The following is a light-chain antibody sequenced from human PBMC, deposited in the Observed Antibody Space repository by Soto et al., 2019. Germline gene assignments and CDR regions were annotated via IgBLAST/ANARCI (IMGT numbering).Light chain of an antibody. Sequence: ETVLTQSTGTLSLSPGERATLSCRASRTVGSRSLAWYQQKPGQAPRLLIYDASSRATGIPDRFRGSGSRTDFTRTISRLEPEDFAVYYCQQYATSPLTFGGGTKVEI. CDR2: DAS. CDR3: QQYATSPLT. V-gene: IGKV3-20*01. CDR1: RTVGSRS. J-gene: IGKJ4*01.